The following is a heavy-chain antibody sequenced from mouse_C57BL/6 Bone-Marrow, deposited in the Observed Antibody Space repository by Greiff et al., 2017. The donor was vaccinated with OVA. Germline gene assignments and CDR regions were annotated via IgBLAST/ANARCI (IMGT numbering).Heavy chain of an antibody. CDR3: AKDGGRRYGFAY. Sequence: VQRVESGPGLVQPSQSLSITCTVSGFSLTRYGVHWVRQSPGKGLEWLGVIWRGGSTDYNAAFMSSLSITKDNSKSQIFFKMNSLQADDTAIYYCAKDGGRRYGFAYWGQGTLVTVSA. V-gene: IGHV2-5*01. CDR1: GFSLTRYG. J-gene: IGHJ3*01. CDR2: IWRGGST. D-gene: IGHD2-14*01.